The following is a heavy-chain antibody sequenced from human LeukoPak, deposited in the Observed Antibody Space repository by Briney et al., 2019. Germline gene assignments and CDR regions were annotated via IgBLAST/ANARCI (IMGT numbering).Heavy chain of an antibody. J-gene: IGHJ4*02. CDR2: IRSKASGGTT. Sequence: PGGSLSLSCTASGFTIGYYAMSWLRQPPGKGLEWVGFIRSKASGGTTEYTASVKGRFTISRDDSKSIAYLQMNSLIAEDTAIYYCTRGYSIDYWGQGTQVTVSS. V-gene: IGHV3-49*01. D-gene: IGHD4-11*01. CDR1: GFTIGYYA. CDR3: TRGYSIDY.